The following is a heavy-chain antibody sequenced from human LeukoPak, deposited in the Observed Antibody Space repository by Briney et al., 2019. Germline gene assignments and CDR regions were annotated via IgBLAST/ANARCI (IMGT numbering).Heavy chain of an antibody. CDR3: AKGRNNGYVSGAFDI. J-gene: IGHJ3*02. Sequence: GGSLRLSCAASGFTFSSYAMSWVRQAPGKGLEWVSTISGSGGSTYYADSVKGRFTISRDNSKNTLYLQMNSLRAEDTAVYYCAKGRNNGYVSGAFDIWGQGTMVTVSS. CDR2: ISGSGGST. CDR1: GFTFSSYA. D-gene: IGHD5-12*01. V-gene: IGHV3-23*01.